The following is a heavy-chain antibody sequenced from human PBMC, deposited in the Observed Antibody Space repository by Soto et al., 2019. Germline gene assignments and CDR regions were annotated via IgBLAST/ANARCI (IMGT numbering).Heavy chain of an antibody. CDR3: AKQGVHGDAFDI. J-gene: IGHJ3*02. CDR1: GFTFSSYA. V-gene: IGHV3-23*01. CDR2: ISGSGGST. Sequence: EVQLLESGGGLVQPGGSLRLSCAASGFTFSSYAMSWVRRAPGKGLEWVSAISGSGGSTYYADSVKGRFTISRDNSKNTLYLQMNSLRAEDTAVYYCAKQGVHGDAFDIWGQGTMVTVSS.